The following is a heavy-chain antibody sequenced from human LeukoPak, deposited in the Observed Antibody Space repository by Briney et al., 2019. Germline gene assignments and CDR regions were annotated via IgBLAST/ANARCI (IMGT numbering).Heavy chain of an antibody. CDR1: GFTFSSYW. CDR3: VRVAGDYDFWSGYPFYYYYNMGV. V-gene: IGHV3-7*01. D-gene: IGHD3-3*01. CDR2: IKQDGSEK. Sequence: GGSLRLSCAASGFTFSSYWMSWVRQAPGKGLEWVANIKQDGSEKYYVDSVKGRFTISRDNAKNSLYLQMNSLRAEDTAVYSWVRVAGDYDFWSGYPFYYYYNMGVWGKGTTVTVSS. J-gene: IGHJ6*03.